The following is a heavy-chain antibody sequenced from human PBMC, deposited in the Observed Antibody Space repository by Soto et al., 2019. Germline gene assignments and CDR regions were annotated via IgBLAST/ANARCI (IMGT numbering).Heavy chain of an antibody. D-gene: IGHD4-17*01. CDR2: INSDGSST. V-gene: IGHV3-74*01. J-gene: IGHJ4*02. Sequence: EVQLVESGGGLVQPGGSLRLSCAASGFTFSSYWMHWVRQAPGKGLVWVSRINSDGSSTSYADSVKGRFTISRDNAKNTLYLQLNSLRAEDTAVYYCAREPGHGDYYFDYWGQGTLVTVSS. CDR3: AREPGHGDYYFDY. CDR1: GFTFSSYW.